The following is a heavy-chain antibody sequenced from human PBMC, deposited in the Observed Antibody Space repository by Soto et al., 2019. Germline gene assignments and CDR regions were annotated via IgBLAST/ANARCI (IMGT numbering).Heavy chain of an antibody. J-gene: IGHJ3*02. Sequence: PVGSLRLSCSASGFTFSSYAMHWVRQAPGKGLGYVSAISSNGGSTYYADSVKGRFTISRDNSKNTLYLQMSSLRAEDTAVYYCVKGVSYAFDIWGQGTMVTVSS. CDR1: GFTFSSYA. D-gene: IGHD3-16*01. CDR3: VKGVSYAFDI. CDR2: ISSNGGST. V-gene: IGHV3-64D*06.